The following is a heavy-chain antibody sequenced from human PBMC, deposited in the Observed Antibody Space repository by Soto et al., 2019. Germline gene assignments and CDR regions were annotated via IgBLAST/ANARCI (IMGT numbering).Heavy chain of an antibody. Sequence: EVQLSESGGGLVKPGGSLRLSCAASGFIFRSYGLSWVRQAPGKGLEWVSDISGSGSVTNYADSVKGRFTISRDNSNNTLSLQMDSLRAEDTAVYYCAKGGVAAARGYFDHWGQGTRVTVSS. D-gene: IGHD6-13*01. CDR2: ISGSGSVT. CDR3: AKGGVAAARGYFDH. J-gene: IGHJ4*02. CDR1: GFIFRSYG. V-gene: IGHV3-23*01.